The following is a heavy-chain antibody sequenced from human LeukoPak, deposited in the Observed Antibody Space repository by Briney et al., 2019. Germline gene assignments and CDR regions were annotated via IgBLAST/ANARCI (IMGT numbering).Heavy chain of an antibody. CDR1: GFTFSNSA. J-gene: IGHJ6*02. D-gene: IGHD6-19*01. Sequence: GGSLRLSCAASGFTFSNSAMAWVRQAPGKGLEWVSSITGSGDYTYYADFVKGRFTISRDNSKNTLYLQMNSLRAEDTAVYYCAREYSSGWYYYYYGMDVWGQGTTVTVSS. CDR2: ITGSGDYT. CDR3: AREYSSGWYYYYYGMDV. V-gene: IGHV3-23*01.